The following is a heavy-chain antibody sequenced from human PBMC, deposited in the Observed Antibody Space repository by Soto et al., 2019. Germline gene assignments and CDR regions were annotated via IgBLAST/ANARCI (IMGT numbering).Heavy chain of an antibody. CDR2: IYYSGST. CDR1: GGSISSSSYY. V-gene: IGHV4-39*01. D-gene: IGHD3-10*01. CDR3: ARLVLMVRGVITYFDY. J-gene: IGHJ4*02. Sequence: SETLSLTCTVSGGSISSSSYYWGWIRQPPGKGLEWIGSIYYSGSTYYNPSLKSRVTISVDTSKNQFSLKLSSVTAADTAVYYCARLVLMVRGVITYFDYWGQGTLVTVSS.